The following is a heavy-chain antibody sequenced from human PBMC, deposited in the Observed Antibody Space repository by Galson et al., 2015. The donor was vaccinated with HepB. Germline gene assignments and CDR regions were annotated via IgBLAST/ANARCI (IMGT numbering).Heavy chain of an antibody. CDR2: TYYRSKWYN. V-gene: IGHV6-1*01. Sequence: CAISGDSVSSNSAAWNWIRQSPSRGLEWLGRTYYRSKWYNDYAVSVKSRITINPDTSKNQFSLQLNSVTPEDTAVYYCARDRGYDFWSGYYTAFDYWAREPWSPSPQ. D-gene: IGHD3-3*01. CDR3: ARDRGYDFWSGYYTAFDY. J-gene: IGHJ4*02. CDR1: GDSVSSNSAA.